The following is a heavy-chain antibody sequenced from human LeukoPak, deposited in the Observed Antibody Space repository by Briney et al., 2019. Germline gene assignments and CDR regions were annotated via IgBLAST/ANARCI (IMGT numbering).Heavy chain of an antibody. D-gene: IGHD5-18*01. CDR1: GFTFSSYD. CDR2: IGTAGDT. Sequence: GGSLRLSCAASGFTFSSYDMPWVRQATGKGLDWVSAIGTAGDTYYPGSVKGRFTISRENAKNSLYLQMNSLRAGDTAVYYCARRYSYGLYGMDVWGQGTTVTVSS. V-gene: IGHV3-13*01. J-gene: IGHJ6*02. CDR3: ARRYSYGLYGMDV.